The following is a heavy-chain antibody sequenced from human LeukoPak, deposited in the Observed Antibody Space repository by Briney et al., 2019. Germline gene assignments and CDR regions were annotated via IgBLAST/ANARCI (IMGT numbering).Heavy chain of an antibody. V-gene: IGHV2-5*02. D-gene: IGHD3-22*01. CDR2: IYWDDDK. CDR1: GFSLSTSGVG. J-gene: IGHJ4*02. Sequence: SGPTLVNPTQTLTLTCTSSGFSLSTSGVGVGWIRQPPGKALEWLALIYWDDDKRYSPSLKNRLTITKDTSKNQVVLTMANMDPVDTATYYCARDSSGYRGFDYWGQGTLVTVSS. CDR3: ARDSSGYRGFDY.